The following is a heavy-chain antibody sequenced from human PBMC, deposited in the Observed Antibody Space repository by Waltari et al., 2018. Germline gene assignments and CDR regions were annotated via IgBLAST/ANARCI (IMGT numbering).Heavy chain of an antibody. D-gene: IGHD3-22*01. Sequence: EVQLVESGGGLVQPGGSLRLSCAASGFTFSSYWMSWVRQAPGKGLGWVANIKQDGSEKYYVDAVKGRFTISRDNAKNSLYLQMNGLRAEDTAVYYCARGRYYDSSGYYDYWGQGTLVTVSS. J-gene: IGHJ4*02. V-gene: IGHV3-7*01. CDR2: IKQDGSEK. CDR1: GFTFSSYW. CDR3: ARGRYYDSSGYYDY.